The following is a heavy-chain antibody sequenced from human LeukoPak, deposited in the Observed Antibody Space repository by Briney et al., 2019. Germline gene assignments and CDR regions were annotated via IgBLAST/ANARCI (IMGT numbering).Heavy chain of an antibody. J-gene: IGHJ4*02. D-gene: IGHD3-22*01. CDR1: GFTFSSYA. V-gene: IGHV3-23*01. Sequence: GGSLRLSCAASGFTFSSYAMSWVRQAPGKGLAWVSAISGSGGSTYSADSVKGRFPISRDNSKNTLYLQMNSLTAEDTAVYYCAKDGDYYDSSGYPDYWGQGTLVTVSS. CDR3: AKDGDYYDSSGYPDY. CDR2: ISGSGGST.